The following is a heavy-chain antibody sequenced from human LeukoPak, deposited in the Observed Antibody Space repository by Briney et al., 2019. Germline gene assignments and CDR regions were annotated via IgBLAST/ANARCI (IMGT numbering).Heavy chain of an antibody. D-gene: IGHD3-10*01. CDR2: IRSDGSNK. V-gene: IGHV3-30*02. CDR1: GFIFSSYG. J-gene: IGHJ4*02. CDR3: AKLSTYYYGSGSLDFDY. Sequence: GGSLRLFCAASGFIFSSYGMHWVRQAPGKGLEWVAFIRSDGSNKYYADSVKGRFTISRDNSKNTLYLQMNSLRTEDTAVYYCAKLSTYYYGSGSLDFDYWGQGTLVTVSS.